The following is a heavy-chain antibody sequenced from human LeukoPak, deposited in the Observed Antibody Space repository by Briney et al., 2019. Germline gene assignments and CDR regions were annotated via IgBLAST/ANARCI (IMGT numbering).Heavy chain of an antibody. Sequence: GGSLRLSCAASGFTFSSYAMHWVRQAPGKGLEYVSAISSNGGSTYYANSVRGRFTISRDNSKNTLYLQMGSLRAEDMAVYYCARSSLVGATTYWGQGTLVTVSS. V-gene: IGHV3-64*01. CDR2: ISSNGGST. D-gene: IGHD1-26*01. CDR1: GFTFSSYA. CDR3: ARSSLVGATTY. J-gene: IGHJ4*02.